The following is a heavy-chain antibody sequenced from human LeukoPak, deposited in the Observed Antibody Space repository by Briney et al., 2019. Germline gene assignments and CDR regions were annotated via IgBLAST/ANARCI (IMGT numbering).Heavy chain of an antibody. Sequence: ASVKVSCKASGFTFSNYGISWVRQAPGQGLEWMGWISAYNGNTKYAQKHQGRVTMTTDTSTSTAYMELRSLRSDDTAVYFCAREPLGDDWSLEFDYWGQGTLVTVSS. J-gene: IGHJ4*02. D-gene: IGHD3-9*01. V-gene: IGHV1-18*01. CDR2: ISAYNGNT. CDR1: GFTFSNYG. CDR3: AREPLGDDWSLEFDY.